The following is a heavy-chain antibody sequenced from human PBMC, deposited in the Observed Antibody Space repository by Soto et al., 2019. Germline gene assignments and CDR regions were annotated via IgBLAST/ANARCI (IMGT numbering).Heavy chain of an antibody. D-gene: IGHD2-15*01. V-gene: IGHV3-15*07. J-gene: IGHJ4*02. CDR3: ATDFAGCGGSSHDY. CDR2: IISKTNGGTT. CDR1: GFTFSNAW. Sequence: EVQLVESGGGLVKPGGSLRLSCAASGFTFSNAWMNWVRQAPGKGLEWVGRIISKTNGGTTDYAAPVKGRFTISRDNLENTLYLSKNSSTIAAEGVYDCATDFAGCGGSSHDYWGQGTLVTVSA.